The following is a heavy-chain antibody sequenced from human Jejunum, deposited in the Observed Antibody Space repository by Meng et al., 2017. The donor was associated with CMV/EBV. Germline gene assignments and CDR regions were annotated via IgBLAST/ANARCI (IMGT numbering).Heavy chain of an antibody. V-gene: IGHV2-5*02. CDR3: VHRKDYSGNWNGGSADF. D-gene: IGHD1-1*01. Sequence: SLTSSPVGVGWIRQPTGKALEWLAFIYWDNDKRYNPSLKNRLTITKDASKNQVVLTMTNMDPADTATYHCVHRKDYSGNWNGGSADFWGPGALVTVSS. CDR2: IYWDNDK. J-gene: IGHJ4*02. CDR1: SLTSSPVG.